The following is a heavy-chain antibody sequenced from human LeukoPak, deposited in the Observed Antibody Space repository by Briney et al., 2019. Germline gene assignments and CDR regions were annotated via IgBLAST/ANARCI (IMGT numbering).Heavy chain of an antibody. J-gene: IGHJ6*02. CDR2: MYPGDSDT. CDR3: ARYERWCSGGSCYPPYYYGMDV. V-gene: IGHV5-51*01. CDR1: GYRFTSYW. D-gene: IGHD2-15*01. Sequence: GESLEISCQGSGYRFTSYWIGWVRQMPGKGLEWMGIMYPGDSDTRYSPSFQGQVTISADKSISTAYLQWSSLKASDTAMYYCARYERWCSGGSCYPPYYYGMDVWGQGTTVTVSS.